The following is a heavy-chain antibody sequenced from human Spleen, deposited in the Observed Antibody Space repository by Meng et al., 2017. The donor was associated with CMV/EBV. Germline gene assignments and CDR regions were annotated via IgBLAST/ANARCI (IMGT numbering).Heavy chain of an antibody. CDR2: MSGSGNYR. Sequence: GESLKISCTASGFTFSSYAMSWVRQAPGQGLEWVSAMSGSGNYRNYADSVKGRFTISRDNSKNTLYLQMNSLRAEDTAVYYCASPPYCSSTSCYRGPYYYGMDVWGQGTTVTVSS. CDR1: GFTFSSYA. J-gene: IGHJ6*02. D-gene: IGHD2-2*02. V-gene: IGHV3-23*01. CDR3: ASPPYCSSTSCYRGPYYYGMDV.